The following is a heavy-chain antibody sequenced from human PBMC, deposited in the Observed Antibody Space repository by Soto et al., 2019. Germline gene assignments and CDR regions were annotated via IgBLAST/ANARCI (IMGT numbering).Heavy chain of an antibody. V-gene: IGHV1-69*02. CDR1: GGTFSSYT. CDR2: IIPILGIA. Sequence: GASVKVSCKASGGTFSSYTISWVRQAPGQGLEWMGRIIPILGIANYAQKFQGRVTITADKSTSTVYMELSSLRSEDTAVYFCALGYCSSTSCSHYYYYYMDVWGKGTTVTVSS. J-gene: IGHJ6*03. CDR3: ALGYCSSTSCSHYYYYYMDV. D-gene: IGHD2-2*01.